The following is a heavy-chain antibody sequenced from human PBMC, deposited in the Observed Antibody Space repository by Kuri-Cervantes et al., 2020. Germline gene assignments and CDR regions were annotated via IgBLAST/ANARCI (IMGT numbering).Heavy chain of an antibody. D-gene: IGHD3-22*01. CDR3: ARDITMIVVARGGMDV. J-gene: IGHJ6*02. V-gene: IGHV3-33*01. CDR1: GFTFRSYG. Sequence: GGSLRLSWAASGFTFRSYGMHWVRQAPGKGLEWVAVIWYDGSNKYYADSVKGRFTISRDNSKNTLYLQMNSLRAEDTAVYYCARDITMIVVARGGMDVWGQGTTVTVSS. CDR2: IWYDGSNK.